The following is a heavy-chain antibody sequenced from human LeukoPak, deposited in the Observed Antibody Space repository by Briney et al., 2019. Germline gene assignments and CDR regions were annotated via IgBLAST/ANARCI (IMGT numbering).Heavy chain of an antibody. V-gene: IGHV1-69*04. CDR3: TRETSSRYFDY. CDR2: IIPILGIA. CDR1: GGTFSSYA. Sequence: GASVKVSCKASGGTFSSYAISWVRQAPGQGLEWMGRIIPILGIANYAQKFQGRITITRNTSISTAYMELSSLRSEDTAVYYCTRETSSRYFDYWGQGTLVTVSS. J-gene: IGHJ4*02.